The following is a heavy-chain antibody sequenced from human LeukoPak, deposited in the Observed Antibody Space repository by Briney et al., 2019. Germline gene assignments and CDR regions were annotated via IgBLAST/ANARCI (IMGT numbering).Heavy chain of an antibody. D-gene: IGHD6-13*01. CDR3: ARRSSSWKNWFDP. J-gene: IGHJ5*02. CDR2: IYYSGST. V-gene: IGHV4-61*08. CDR1: GGSITSGGSY. Sequence: PSQTLSLTCTVSGGSITSGGSYWSWIRQHPGKGLEWIGYIYYSGSTNYNPSLKSRVTMSVDMSKNQFSLKLSSVTAADTAVYYCARRSSSWKNWFDPWGQGTLVTVSS.